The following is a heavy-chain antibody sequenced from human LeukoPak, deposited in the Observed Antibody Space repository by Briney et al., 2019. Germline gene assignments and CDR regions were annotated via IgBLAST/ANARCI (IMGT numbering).Heavy chain of an antibody. CDR3: ARHKARYSSGWYTGGFDY. CDR2: IYHSGST. V-gene: IGHV4-38-2*02. J-gene: IGHJ4*02. CDR1: GYSISSGYH. Sequence: PSETLSLTCTVSGYSISSGYHWGWIRQPPGKGLEWIGSIYHSGSTYYNPSLKSRVTISVDTSKDQFSLKLSSVTAADTAVYHCARHKARYSSGWYTGGFDYWGQGTLVTVSS. D-gene: IGHD6-19*01.